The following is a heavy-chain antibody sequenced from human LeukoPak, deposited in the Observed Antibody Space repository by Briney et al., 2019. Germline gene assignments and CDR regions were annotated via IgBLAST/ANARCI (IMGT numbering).Heavy chain of an antibody. D-gene: IGHD3-9*01. CDR3: ARGPYYDILTGYNY. V-gene: IGHV4-34*01. CDR2: INHSGST. CDR1: GGSFSGYY. J-gene: IGHJ4*02. Sequence: SQTLSLTCAVYGGSFSGYYWSWIRQPPGKGLEWIGEINHSGSTNYNPSLKSRVTISVDTSKNQFSLKLSSVTAADTAVYYCARGPYYDILTGYNYWGQGTLVTVSS.